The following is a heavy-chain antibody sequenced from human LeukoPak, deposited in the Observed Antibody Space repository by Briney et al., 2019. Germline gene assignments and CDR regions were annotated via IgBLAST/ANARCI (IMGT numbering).Heavy chain of an antibody. J-gene: IGHJ6*02. CDR2: ISGSGGST. D-gene: IGHD2-21*01. CDR1: GFTFSSYA. V-gene: IGHV3-23*01. Sequence: GGSLRLSCAASGFTFSSYAMSWVRQAPEKGLEWVSAISGSGGSTYYADSVKGRFTISRDNSKNTLYLQMNSLRAEDTAVYYCAKGQLFPYYGMDVWGQGTTVTVSS. CDR3: AKGQLFPYYGMDV.